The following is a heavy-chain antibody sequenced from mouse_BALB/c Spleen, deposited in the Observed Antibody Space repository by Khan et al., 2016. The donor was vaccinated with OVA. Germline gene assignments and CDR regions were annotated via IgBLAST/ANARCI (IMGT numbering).Heavy chain of an antibody. J-gene: IGHJ3*01. Sequence: VQLQQSGPQLVRPGASVKISCKASGYSFTTYWMHWVKQRPGQGLEWIGMIDPSDTETRLNQKFKVKATLTVDKSSTTAYMQLISPTSEDSAVYYGTRRATRATWFAYWGQGTLVTVSA. CDR3: TRRATRATWFAY. CDR1: GYSFTTYW. CDR2: IDPSDTET. V-gene: IGHV1S127*01. D-gene: IGHD3-1*01.